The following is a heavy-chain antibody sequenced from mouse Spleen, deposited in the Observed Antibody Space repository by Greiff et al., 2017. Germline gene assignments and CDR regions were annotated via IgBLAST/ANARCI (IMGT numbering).Heavy chain of an antibody. CDR1: GYSFTGYF. J-gene: IGHJ1*03. CDR3: ARENYDYGSSYWYFDV. D-gene: IGHD1-1*01. Sequence: EVQLQESGPELVKPGDSVKISCKASGYSFTGYFMNWVMQSHGKSLEWIGRINPYNGDTFYNQKFKGKATLTVDKSSSTAHMELRSLTSEDTAVYYCARENYDYGSSYWYFDVWGTGTTVTVSS. V-gene: IGHV1-20*01. CDR2: INPYNGDT.